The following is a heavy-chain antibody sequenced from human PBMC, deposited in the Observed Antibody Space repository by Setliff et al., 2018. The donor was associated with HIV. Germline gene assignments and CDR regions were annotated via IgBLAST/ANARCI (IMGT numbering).Heavy chain of an antibody. Sequence: PGGSLRLSCAVSAFSFNNAWMSWVRQAAGKGLEWVGRIKSKTDGGTTDYAAPVKGRFTISRDDSKNMLYLQMNSLKTEDTAVYYCTRNNVAWYQPLGYFDLWGRGNLVTVSS. CDR2: IKSKTDGGTT. CDR1: AFSFNNAW. CDR3: TRNNVAWYQPLGYFDL. D-gene: IGHD2-2*01. J-gene: IGHJ2*01. V-gene: IGHV3-15*01.